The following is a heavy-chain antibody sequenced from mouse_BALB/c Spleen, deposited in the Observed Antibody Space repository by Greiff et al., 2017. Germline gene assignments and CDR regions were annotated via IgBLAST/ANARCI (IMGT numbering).Heavy chain of an antibody. V-gene: IGHV1-9*01. Sequence: VQLQQSGAELMKPGASVKISCKATGYTFSSYWIEWVKQRPGHGLEWIGEILPGSGSTNYNEKFKGKATFTADTSSNTAYMQLSSLTSEDSAVYYCARGGYGNYWFAYWGQGTLVTVSA. CDR3: ARGGYGNYWFAY. J-gene: IGHJ3*01. CDR1: GYTFSSYW. D-gene: IGHD2-10*02. CDR2: ILPGSGST.